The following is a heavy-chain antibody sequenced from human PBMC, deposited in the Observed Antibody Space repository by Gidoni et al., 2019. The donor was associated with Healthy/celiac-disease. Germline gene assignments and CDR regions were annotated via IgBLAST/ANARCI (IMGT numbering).Heavy chain of an antibody. J-gene: IGHJ4*02. CDR1: GFTFDDYA. Sequence: EVQLVESGGGLVQPGRSLRLSCAASGFTFDDYAMHWVRQAPGKGLEWVSGISWNSGSIGYADSVKGRFTISRDNAKNSLYLQMNSLRAEDTALYYCAKDNRRVGATELDYWGQGTLVTVSS. CDR3: AKDNRRVGATELDY. CDR2: ISWNSGSI. D-gene: IGHD1-26*01. V-gene: IGHV3-9*01.